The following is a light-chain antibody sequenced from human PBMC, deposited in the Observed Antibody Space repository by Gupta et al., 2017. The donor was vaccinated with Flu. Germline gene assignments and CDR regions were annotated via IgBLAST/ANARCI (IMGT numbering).Light chain of an antibody. CDR3: QHENNLPFT. J-gene: IGKJ3*01. CDR1: QDSSNY. V-gene: IGKV1-33*01. CDR2: DAS. Sequence: IHITESPSSLSASVGDRVTITCQASQDSSNYLHWYQQKPGYAPKLLIYDASKVETEVPSRFRGSGSGTDFPFTISRRQPEHLAKYYCQHENNLPFTFGHGTKVDIK.